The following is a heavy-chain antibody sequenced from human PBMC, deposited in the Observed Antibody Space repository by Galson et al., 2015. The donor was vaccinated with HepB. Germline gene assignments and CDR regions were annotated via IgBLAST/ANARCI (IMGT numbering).Heavy chain of an antibody. CDR1: GFTFSGYS. Sequence: SLRLSCAASGFTFSGYSMHWVRQAPGKGLEWVAGISYDGSIDHSADSVKGRLTISRDNSKNTLYLQMNSLRAEDTAVYYCAREGQLIHFDYWGQGTLVTVSS. CDR3: AREGQLIHFDY. D-gene: IGHD6-13*01. J-gene: IGHJ4*02. CDR2: ISYDGSID. V-gene: IGHV3-30-3*01.